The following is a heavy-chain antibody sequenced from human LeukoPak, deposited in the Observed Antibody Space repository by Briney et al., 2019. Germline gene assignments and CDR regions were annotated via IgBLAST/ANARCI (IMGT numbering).Heavy chain of an antibody. Sequence: GESLKISCEGSGGSFTKFWIGWVRQMTGKGLELMGIIYPADSDTRYRPSFQGQVTISADKSISTAYLQWSSLKTSDTAMYYCARLPHCGNDCYPNWFDSWGQGTLVTVSS. CDR1: GGSFTKFW. D-gene: IGHD2-21*02. CDR2: IYPADSDT. CDR3: ARLPHCGNDCYPNWFDS. V-gene: IGHV5-51*01. J-gene: IGHJ5*01.